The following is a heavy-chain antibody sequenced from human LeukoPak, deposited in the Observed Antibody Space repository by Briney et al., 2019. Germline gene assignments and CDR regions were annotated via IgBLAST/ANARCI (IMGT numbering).Heavy chain of an antibody. CDR1: GFTFSSYA. J-gene: IGHJ6*03. V-gene: IGHV3-23*01. Sequence: GGSLRLSCAASGFTFSSYAMSWVRQAPGTGLEWVSAISGSGGSTYYADSVKGRFTISRDNSKNTLYLQMNSLRAEDTAVYYCAKDTYDFLYYYYYMDVWGKGTTVTVSS. D-gene: IGHD3-3*01. CDR3: AKDTYDFLYYYYYMDV. CDR2: ISGSGGST.